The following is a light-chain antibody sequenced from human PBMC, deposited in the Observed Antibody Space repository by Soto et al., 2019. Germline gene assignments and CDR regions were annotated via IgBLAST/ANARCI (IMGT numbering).Light chain of an antibody. CDR1: QSVSSSY. CDR3: QQYGSSPT. J-gene: IGKJ4*01. Sequence: EIVLTQSPGTLSLSPGERATLSCRASQSVSSSYLAWYQQKPGQAPRLLIYGASSRATGIPDRFSGSGSGTDFTLTISRLEPEDFEVYYCQQYGSSPTFGGGTKAEIK. V-gene: IGKV3-20*01. CDR2: GAS.